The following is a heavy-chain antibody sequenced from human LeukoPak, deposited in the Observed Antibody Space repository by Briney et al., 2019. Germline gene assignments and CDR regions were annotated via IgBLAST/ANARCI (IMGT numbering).Heavy chain of an antibody. Sequence: SETLSLTCAVSGGSISSNSYYWGWVRQSPGKGLEWIGAIYYSGNTYYSPSLKSRVTISADTSKNQFSLNLSAVTAADAATYYCARHVATNYYYNYYGLDVWGQGTTVTVSS. CDR1: GGSISSNSYY. CDR3: ARHVATNYYYNYYGLDV. V-gene: IGHV4-39*01. CDR2: IYYSGNT. J-gene: IGHJ6*02.